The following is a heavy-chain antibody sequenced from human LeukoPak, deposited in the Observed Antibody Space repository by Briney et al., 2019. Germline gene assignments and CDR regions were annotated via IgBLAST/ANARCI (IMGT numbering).Heavy chain of an antibody. V-gene: IGHV3-23*01. D-gene: IGHD1-26*01. Sequence: PGGSLRLSCAASGFIFSSYAMTWVRQAPGKGLEWVSAISGSGRSTYYADSVKGRFTISRDNSKNTLYLQMNSLRAEDTAVYYCAKDLGRYRNNFFDYWGQGNLVTVSS. CDR1: GFIFSSYA. J-gene: IGHJ4*02. CDR2: ISGSGRST. CDR3: AKDLGRYRNNFFDY.